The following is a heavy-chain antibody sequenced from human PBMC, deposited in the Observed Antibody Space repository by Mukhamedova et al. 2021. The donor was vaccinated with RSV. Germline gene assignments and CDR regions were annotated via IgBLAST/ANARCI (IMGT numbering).Heavy chain of an antibody. D-gene: IGHD3/OR15-3a*01. V-gene: IGHV3-11*04. Sequence: YMAWIRQTPGKGLETVSYISSESTTTYYPDSVKGRFSISRDNGKNSLYLQMNSLRVEDTALYFCARVISDGGYDFYSRYYMDVWGNGT. CDR3: ARVISDGGYDFYSRYYMDV. CDR2: ISSESTTT. J-gene: IGHJ6*03. CDR1: Y.